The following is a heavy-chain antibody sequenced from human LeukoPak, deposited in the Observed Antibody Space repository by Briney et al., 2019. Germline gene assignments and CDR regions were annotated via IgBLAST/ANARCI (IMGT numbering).Heavy chain of an antibody. CDR1: GYSFTSYW. CDR2: IFPGDSDT. CDR3: ARHYDSSGWGQYFDY. Sequence: GESLKISCKGSGYSFTSYWIGWVRQMPGKGLEWMGIIFPGDSDTRYSPSFQGQVTISADKSISTAYLQWSSLKDSDTAMYYCARHYDSSGWGQYFDYWGQGTLVTVSS. D-gene: IGHD6-19*01. V-gene: IGHV5-51*01. J-gene: IGHJ4*02.